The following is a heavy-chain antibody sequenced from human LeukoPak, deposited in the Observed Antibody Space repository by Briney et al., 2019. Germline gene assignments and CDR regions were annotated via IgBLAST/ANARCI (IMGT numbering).Heavy chain of an antibody. V-gene: IGHV3-30*04. J-gene: IGHJ4*02. D-gene: IGHD5-12*01. CDR2: ISYDGSNK. Sequence: GGSLRLSCAASGFTFSSYAMHWVRQAPGKGLEWVAVISYDGSNKYYADSVKGRFTIPRDNSKNTLYLQMNSLRAEDTAVYYCARGAGIVATIFDYWGQGTLVTVSS. CDR1: GFTFSSYA. CDR3: ARGAGIVATIFDY.